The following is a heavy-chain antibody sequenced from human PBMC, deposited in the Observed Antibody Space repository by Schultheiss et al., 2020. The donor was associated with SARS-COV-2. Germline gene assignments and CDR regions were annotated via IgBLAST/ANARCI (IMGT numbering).Heavy chain of an antibody. CDR3: AKSGGLRFLEWLSYYFDY. D-gene: IGHD3-3*01. Sequence: GGSLRLSCAASGFTVSSNYMSWVRQAPGKGLEWVSVIYSGGSTYYADSVKGRFTISRDNSKNTLYLQMNSLRAEDTAVYYCAKSGGLRFLEWLSYYFDYWGQGTLVTVSS. CDR2: IYSGGST. CDR1: GFTVSSNY. V-gene: IGHV3-53*01. J-gene: IGHJ4*02.